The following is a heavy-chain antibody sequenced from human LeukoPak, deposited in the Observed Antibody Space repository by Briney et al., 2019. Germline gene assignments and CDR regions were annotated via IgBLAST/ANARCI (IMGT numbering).Heavy chain of an antibody. V-gene: IGHV3-11*01. CDR3: AREGPRDYYYGMDV. CDR2: ISSSGSTI. CDR1: GFTFSDYY. Sequence: GASLRLPCAASGFTFSDYYMSWIRQAPGKGLEWVSYISSSGSTIYYADSVKGRFTISRDNAKNSLYLQMNSLRAEDTAVYYCAREGPRDYYYGMDVWGQGTTVTVSS. J-gene: IGHJ6*02.